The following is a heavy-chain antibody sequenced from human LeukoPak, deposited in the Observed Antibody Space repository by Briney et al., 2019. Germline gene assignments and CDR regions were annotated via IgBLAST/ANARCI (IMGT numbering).Heavy chain of an antibody. D-gene: IGHD4-11*01. CDR3: ARGRVSPSTWHSTYYYYFYMDV. CDR2: IDHTGTT. CDR1: DDSITIYY. Sequence: NPSETLSLTCSVSDDSITIYYWTWIRQPPGKGLEWIGYIDHTGTTNYNPSLNSRVTISRDTSKNHFSLQLSSVTAADTAVYFCARGRVSPSTWHSTYYYYFYMDVWGKGTTVTVSS. J-gene: IGHJ6*03. V-gene: IGHV4-59*01.